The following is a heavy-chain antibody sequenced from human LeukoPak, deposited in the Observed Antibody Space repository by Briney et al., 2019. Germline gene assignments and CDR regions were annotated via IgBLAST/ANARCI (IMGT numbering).Heavy chain of an antibody. CDR1: GNYW. J-gene: IGHJ4*02. Sequence: GGSLRLSCAASGNYWMHWVRQVPGKGLVWVSHINSDGSWASYADSVKGRFTISKDNAKNTVYLQMNSLRAGDTAVYYCVSFYETYWGRGTLVTVSS. CDR3: VSFYETY. V-gene: IGHV3-74*01. D-gene: IGHD2/OR15-2a*01. CDR2: INSDGSWA.